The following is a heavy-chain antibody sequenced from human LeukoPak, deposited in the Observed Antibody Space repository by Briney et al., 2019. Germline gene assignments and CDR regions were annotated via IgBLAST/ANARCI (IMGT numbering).Heavy chain of an antibody. CDR3: ARVGAYCSGGSCYRPCDY. J-gene: IGHJ4*02. CDR1: GGSFSGYY. Sequence: SETLSLSCAVSGGSFSGYYWSWVRQPPGKGLEWIGEINHSGSTNYNPSLKSRATISVDTSKNQFSQKLSTVTAADTAVYYCARVGAYCSGGSCYRPCDYCGQGTRVMVSA. CDR2: INHSGST. D-gene: IGHD2-15*01. V-gene: IGHV4-34*01.